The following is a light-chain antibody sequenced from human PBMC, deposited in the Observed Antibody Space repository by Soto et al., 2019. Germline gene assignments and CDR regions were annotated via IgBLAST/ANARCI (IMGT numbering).Light chain of an antibody. CDR3: SSYRTRISYSSSSSLVV. J-gene: IGLJ2*01. CDR2: EVR. V-gene: IGLV2-14*01. Sequence: QSVLTQPASVSGSPGQSITVSCTGTSSDIGGYSYVSWYQQHPGKAPKLIIYEVRNRPSGVSNRFSGSKSGNTASLTISGLQAEDEADYYCSSYRTRISYSSSSSLVVFGGGTKLTVL. CDR1: SSDIGGYSY.